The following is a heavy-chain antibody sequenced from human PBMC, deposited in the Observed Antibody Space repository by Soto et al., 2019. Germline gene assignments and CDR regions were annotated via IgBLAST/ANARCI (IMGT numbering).Heavy chain of an antibody. Sequence: PSETLSLTCAVYGGSFSGYYWSWIRQPPGKGLGWIGEINHSGSTNYNPSLKSRVTISVDTSKKQFSLKLSSVTAADTAVYYCARRKAAAGTFLSFYYYGMDVWGRGTTVTVSS. D-gene: IGHD6-13*01. CDR3: ARRKAAAGTFLSFYYYGMDV. CDR2: INHSGST. V-gene: IGHV4-34*01. CDR1: GGSFSGYY. J-gene: IGHJ6*02.